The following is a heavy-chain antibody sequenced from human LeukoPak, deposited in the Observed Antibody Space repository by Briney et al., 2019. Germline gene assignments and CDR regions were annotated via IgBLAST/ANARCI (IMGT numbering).Heavy chain of an antibody. V-gene: IGHV5-51*01. CDR2: IYPGDSDT. CDR1: GYSFTSYW. J-gene: IGHJ3*02. Sequence: GEALQISCHGSGYSFTSYWIGWVRQMPGKGLGWMGIIYPGDSDTRYSPSFQGQVTISADKSITTAYLQWSSLKASDTDMYYCARGPSLADAFDIWGQGTMVTVSS. CDR3: ARGPSLADAFDI.